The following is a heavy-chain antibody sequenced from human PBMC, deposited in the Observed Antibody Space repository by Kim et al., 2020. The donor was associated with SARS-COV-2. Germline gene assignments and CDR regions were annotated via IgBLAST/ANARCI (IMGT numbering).Heavy chain of an antibody. Sequence: GGSLRLSCAASGFNFSSYAMSWVRQAPGKGLEWVSSITYRGGSTSYAASVKGRFTISRDNSKNTLYLQMNSLRAEDTALYYCAKSGRLYNWGQGTLVTVSS. J-gene: IGHJ4*02. D-gene: IGHD5-12*01. CDR1: GFNFSSYA. V-gene: IGHV3-23*01. CDR2: ITYRGGST. CDR3: AKSGRLYN.